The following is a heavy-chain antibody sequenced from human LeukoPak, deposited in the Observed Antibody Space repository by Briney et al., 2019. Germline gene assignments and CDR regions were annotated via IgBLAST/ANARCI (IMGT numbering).Heavy chain of an antibody. D-gene: IGHD4-17*01. Sequence: SETLSLTCTVSGNSISSDYYWGWIRQPPGMGLEWVGSMHHSGSTYYNPSLKSRVTISVDTSKNQFSLKLSSVTAADTAVYYCARERDGDFSRYMDVWGKGTTVTISS. J-gene: IGHJ6*03. CDR2: MHHSGST. V-gene: IGHV4-38-2*02. CDR1: GNSISSDYY. CDR3: ARERDGDFSRYMDV.